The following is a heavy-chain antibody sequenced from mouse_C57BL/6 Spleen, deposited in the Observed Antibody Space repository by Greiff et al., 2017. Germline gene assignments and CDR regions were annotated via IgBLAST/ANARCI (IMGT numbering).Heavy chain of an antibody. V-gene: IGHV5-16*01. J-gene: IGHJ3*01. CDR1: GFTFSDYY. CDR2: INSDGSST. Sequence: EVQLVESEAGLVQPGSSMKLSCTASGFTFSDYYMAWVRQVPEKGLEWVANINSDGSSTYYLDSLKSRFIISRDNAKNILYLQMSSLKSEDTATYYCARDYGGFAYWGQGTLVTVSA. D-gene: IGHD1-1*01. CDR3: ARDYGGFAY.